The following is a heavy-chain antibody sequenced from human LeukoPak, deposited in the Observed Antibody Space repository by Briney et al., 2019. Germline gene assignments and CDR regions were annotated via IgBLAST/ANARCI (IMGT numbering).Heavy chain of an antibody. D-gene: IGHD6-13*01. CDR1: TDTFTGYW. J-gene: IGHJ4*02. CDR3: ASPPPDSSSWYPLGY. CDR2: IYPGDSDT. Sequence: HGESLKISCKGSTDTFTGYWIGWVRQMPGKGLEWMGIIYPGDSDTRYSPSFQGQVTISADKSISTAYLQWSSLKASDTAMYYCASPPPDSSSWYPLGYWGQGTLVTVSS. V-gene: IGHV5-51*01.